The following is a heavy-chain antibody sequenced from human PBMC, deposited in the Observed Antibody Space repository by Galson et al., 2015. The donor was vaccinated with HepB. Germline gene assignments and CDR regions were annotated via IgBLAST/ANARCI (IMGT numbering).Heavy chain of an antibody. D-gene: IGHD6-13*01. V-gene: IGHV3-30*18. J-gene: IGHJ4*02. CDR3: ANERSSSGAEFGY. CDR2: ISYDGSRK. Sequence: QAPGKGLEWVAGISYDGSRKYYADSVKGRFTISRDNSKSTLYLQMDSLRTEDTAVYYCANERSSSGAEFGYWGQGTLLTVSS.